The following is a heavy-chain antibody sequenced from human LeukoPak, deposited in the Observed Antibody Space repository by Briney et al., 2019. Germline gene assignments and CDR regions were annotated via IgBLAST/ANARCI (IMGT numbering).Heavy chain of an antibody. D-gene: IGHD6-19*01. CDR1: GFTFDDYA. Sequence: PGRSLRLSCAASGFTFDDYAMHWVRHAPGKGLEWVSGISWNSGSIGYADSVKGRFTISRDNAKNSLYLQMNSLRAEDTALYYCAKDRVRYSSGWYRGYYFDYWGQGTLVTVSS. V-gene: IGHV3-9*01. CDR2: ISWNSGSI. J-gene: IGHJ4*02. CDR3: AKDRVRYSSGWYRGYYFDY.